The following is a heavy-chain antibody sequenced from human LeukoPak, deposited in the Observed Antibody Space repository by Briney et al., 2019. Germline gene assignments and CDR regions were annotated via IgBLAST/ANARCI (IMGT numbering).Heavy chain of an antibody. V-gene: IGHV4-61*02. D-gene: IGHD6-6*01. CDR2: IYTSGST. J-gene: IGHJ5*02. CDR1: GGSISSGSYY. CDR3: ARGRSIAARPGWFDP. Sequence: SETLSLTCTVSGGSISSGSYYWSWIRQPAGKGLEWIGRIYTSGSTNYNPSLKSRVTISVDTSKNQFSLKLSSVTAADTAVYYCARGRSIAARPGWFDPWGQGTLVTVSS.